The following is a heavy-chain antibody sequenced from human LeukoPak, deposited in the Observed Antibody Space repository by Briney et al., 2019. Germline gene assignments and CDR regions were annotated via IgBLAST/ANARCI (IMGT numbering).Heavy chain of an antibody. CDR1: GYRFTSYW. J-gene: IGHJ3*02. V-gene: IGHV5-51*01. CDR2: IYPGDSDT. CDR3: ARPKAYYYDSSGYYSHAFDI. D-gene: IGHD3-22*01. Sequence: GESLKISCKGSGYRFTSYWSGWVRQMPGKGLEWMGIIYPGDSDTRYSPSFQGQVTISADKSISTAYLQWSSLKASDTAMYYCARPKAYYYDSSGYYSHAFDIWGQGTMVTVSS.